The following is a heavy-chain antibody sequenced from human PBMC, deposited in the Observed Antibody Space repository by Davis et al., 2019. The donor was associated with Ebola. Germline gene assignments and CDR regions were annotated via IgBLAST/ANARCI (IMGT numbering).Heavy chain of an antibody. CDR3: ARTYGSGSSDDY. D-gene: IGHD3-10*01. J-gene: IGHJ4*02. V-gene: IGHV4-59*08. CDR1: GGSISSYY. CDR2: IYYSGST. Sequence: PSETLSLTCTVSGGSISSYYWSWIWQPPGKGLEWIGYIYYSGSTNNNPSLKSRVTISVDTSKNQFSLKLSSVTAADTAVYYCARTYGSGSSDDYWGQGTLVTVSS.